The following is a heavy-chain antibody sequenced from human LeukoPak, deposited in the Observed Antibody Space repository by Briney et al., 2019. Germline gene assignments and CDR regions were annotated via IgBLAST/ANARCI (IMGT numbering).Heavy chain of an antibody. CDR1: GYTFTNHG. CDR3: ARDCSSTSCYNVY. V-gene: IGHV1-18*01. Sequence: ASVKVSCKASGYTFTNHGFSWVRQAPGQGLEWMGWISTYNGGTNYAQNLQGRVTMTTDTSTSTAYMEMRSPRSDDTAVYYCARDCSSTSCYNVYWGQGTLVTVSS. J-gene: IGHJ4*02. CDR2: ISTYNGGT. D-gene: IGHD2-2*02.